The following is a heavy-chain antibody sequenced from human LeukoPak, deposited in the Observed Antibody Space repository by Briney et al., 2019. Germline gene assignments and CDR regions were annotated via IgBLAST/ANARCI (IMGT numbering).Heavy chain of an antibody. D-gene: IGHD3-3*01. V-gene: IGHV4-34*01. CDR3: ARGLVIFGVVIISPLFDY. CDR1: GGSFRGYY. CDR2: INHSGST. J-gene: IGHJ4*02. Sequence: PSETLSLTXAVYGGSFRGYYWSWIRQPPGKGPEWIGEINHSGSTNYSPSLKSRVTISVDTSKNQFSLKLSSVTAADTAVYYCARGLVIFGVVIISPLFDYWGQGTLVTVSS.